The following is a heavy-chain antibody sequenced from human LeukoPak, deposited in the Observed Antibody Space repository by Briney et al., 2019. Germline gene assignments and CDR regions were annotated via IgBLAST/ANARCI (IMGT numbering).Heavy chain of an antibody. D-gene: IGHD6-13*01. Sequence: GGSLRLSCAASGFTFSSYWMSWVRQAPGKGLEWVANIKQDGSEKYYVDSVKGRFTISRDNAKNSLYLQMNSLRAEDTAVYYCARGLSIAAARGGYWGQGTLVTVSS. CDR3: ARGLSIAAARGGY. J-gene: IGHJ4*02. CDR1: GFTFSSYW. CDR2: IKQDGSEK. V-gene: IGHV3-7*01.